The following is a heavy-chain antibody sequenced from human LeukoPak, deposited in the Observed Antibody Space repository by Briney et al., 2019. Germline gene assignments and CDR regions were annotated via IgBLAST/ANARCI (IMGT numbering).Heavy chain of an antibody. D-gene: IGHD3-9*01. Sequence: GGSLRLSCAASGFIFSNYAMHWVRQAPGKGLEWVALISSDGSKIYYADSVKGRFTISRDNSRNTLYLQMNSLRAEDSAVYYCARHLRYFDWPIYFDYWGQGTLVTVSS. CDR1: GFIFSNYA. J-gene: IGHJ4*02. CDR2: ISSDGSKI. V-gene: IGHV3-30*04. CDR3: ARHLRYFDWPIYFDY.